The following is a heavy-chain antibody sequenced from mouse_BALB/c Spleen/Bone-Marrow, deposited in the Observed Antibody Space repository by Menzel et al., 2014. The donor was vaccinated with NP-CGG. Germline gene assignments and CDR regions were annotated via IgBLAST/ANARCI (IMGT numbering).Heavy chain of an antibody. J-gene: IGHJ2*01. CDR2: IDPANGNT. CDR1: GFNIKDTY. V-gene: IGHV14-3*02. Sequence: VHVKQSGAELVKPGASVKLSCTASGFNIKDTYMHRVKQRPEQGLEWIGRIDPANGNTKYDPKFQGKATITADASSNTAYLQLNSLTSEDTAVYYCARYYYGTRYYFDYWGQGTTLTVSS. D-gene: IGHD1-1*01. CDR3: ARYYYGTRYYFDY.